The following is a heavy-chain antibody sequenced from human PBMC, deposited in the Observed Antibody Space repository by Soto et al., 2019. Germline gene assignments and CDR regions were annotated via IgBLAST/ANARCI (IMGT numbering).Heavy chain of an antibody. V-gene: IGHV3-66*01. J-gene: IGHJ6*03. D-gene: IGHD4-17*01. CDR3: ARSATVTTVGLDYMDV. CDR1: GFTVSSKY. Sequence: GGSLRLSCAASGFTVSSKYMTWVRQAPGKGLEWVSLIQSGGPTYYADSVKGRFAISRDTSENTVHLQMDSLRAEDTAVYYCARSATVTTVGLDYMDVWGKGTTVTVSS. CDR2: IQSGGPT.